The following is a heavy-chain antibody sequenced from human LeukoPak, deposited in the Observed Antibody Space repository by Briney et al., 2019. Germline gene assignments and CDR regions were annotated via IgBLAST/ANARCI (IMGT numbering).Heavy chain of an antibody. CDR1: GGSISSYY. CDR2: IYTSVST. Sequence: SETLSLTCPVSGGSISSYYWSWIRQPAGKGREWIGRIYTSVSTNYHPPLKSRVTMSVDTSKNQFSLKLSSVTAADTAVYYCARSEHIAAAGMSWFDPWGQGTLVTVSS. V-gene: IGHV4-4*07. D-gene: IGHD6-13*01. J-gene: IGHJ5*02. CDR3: ARSEHIAAAGMSWFDP.